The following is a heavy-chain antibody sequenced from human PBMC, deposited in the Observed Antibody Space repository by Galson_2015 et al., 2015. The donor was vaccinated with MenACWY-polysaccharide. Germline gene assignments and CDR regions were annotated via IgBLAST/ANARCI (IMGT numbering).Heavy chain of an antibody. V-gene: IGHV3-23*01. CDR1: GFTFSSYA. D-gene: IGHD6-13*01. J-gene: IGHJ6*02. CDR2: ISGSDGNT. Sequence: QRLCCAASGFTFSSYAMSWVRPAPGKGLEWVSSISGSDGNTYYADSVKGRSTISRDNSKSTLHLQMNSLSAEDTAVYYYAKDAFRPAGLYGMDVWGQGTTVTVSS. CDR3: AKDAFRPAGLYGMDV.